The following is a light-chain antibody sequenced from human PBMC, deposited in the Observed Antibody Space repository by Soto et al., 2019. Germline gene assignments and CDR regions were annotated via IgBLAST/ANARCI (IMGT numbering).Light chain of an antibody. CDR1: SSDVGCYNY. J-gene: IGLJ2*01. CDR2: EVS. V-gene: IGLV2-14*01. Sequence: QSVLTQPAAVSGSPGQSNTISCTGTSSDVGCYNYVSWYQQHPGKAPKRMIYEVSNRPSGVSNRFSGSKSGNTASLTISGLQAEDEADYYCSSYTSSSTVVFGGGTKLTVL. CDR3: SSYTSSSTVV.